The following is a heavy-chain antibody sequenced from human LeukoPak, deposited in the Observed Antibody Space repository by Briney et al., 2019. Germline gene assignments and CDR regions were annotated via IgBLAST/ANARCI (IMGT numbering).Heavy chain of an antibody. CDR3: ARVSYDSSGYYSLFDY. CDR1: GYTSTGYY. CDR2: INPNSGGT. Sequence: ASVKVSCKASGYTSTGYYMHWVRQAPGQGLEWMGRINPNSGGTNYAQKFQGGVTMTRDTSISTAYMELSRLRSDDTAVYYCARVSYDSSGYYSLFDYWGQGTLVTVSS. V-gene: IGHV1-2*06. D-gene: IGHD3-22*01. J-gene: IGHJ4*02.